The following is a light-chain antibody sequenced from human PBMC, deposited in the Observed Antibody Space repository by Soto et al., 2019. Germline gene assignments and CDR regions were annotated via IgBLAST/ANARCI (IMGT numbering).Light chain of an antibody. V-gene: IGLV2-8*01. CDR1: RREVGGYNY. Sequence: QSVLTQPPSASGSPGPSVTISCTGTRREVGGYNYVSWYQQHPGKAPKLMIYEVSKRPSGVPDRFSGSKSGNTASLTVSGLQAEDEADYYCSSYAGSNKEYVVGTGTKVTVL. CDR3: SSYAGSNKEYV. CDR2: EVS. J-gene: IGLJ1*01.